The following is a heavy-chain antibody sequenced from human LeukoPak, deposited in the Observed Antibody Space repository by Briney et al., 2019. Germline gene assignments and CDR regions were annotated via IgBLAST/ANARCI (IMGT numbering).Heavy chain of an antibody. CDR1: RFTFSSYS. V-gene: IGHV3-21*01. J-gene: IGHJ4*02. CDR3: ARDRNSYGVDY. CDR2: ISSSGSYI. D-gene: IGHD5-18*01. Sequence: GGSLRLSCAASRFTFSSYSMNWVRQAPGKGLEWVSSISSSGSYIYYADSVKGRFTISRDNAKNSLYLQMNSLRAEDTAVYYCARDRNSYGVDYWGQGTLVTVSS.